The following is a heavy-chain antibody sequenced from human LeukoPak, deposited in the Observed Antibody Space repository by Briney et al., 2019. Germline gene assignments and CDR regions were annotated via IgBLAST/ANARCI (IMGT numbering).Heavy chain of an antibody. V-gene: IGHV4-38-2*02. CDR1: GYSISSGYY. CDR3: ARDAALSTAIAY. J-gene: IGHJ4*02. Sequence: RASETLSLTCTVSGYSISSGYYWGWIRQPPGKGLEWIGSFYHSGSNYYNPSLKSRVTISVDTSKNQFSLKLSSVTAADTAVYYCARDAALSTAIAYWGKETLVTVSS. D-gene: IGHD4-11*01. CDR2: FYHSGSN.